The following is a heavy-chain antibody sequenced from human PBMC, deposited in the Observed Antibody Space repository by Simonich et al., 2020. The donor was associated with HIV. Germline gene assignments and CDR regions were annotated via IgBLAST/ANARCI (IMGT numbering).Heavy chain of an antibody. D-gene: IGHD3-3*01. V-gene: IGHV3-23*01. J-gene: IGHJ4*02. CDR1: GFTFSSYS. CDR3: AKDRYYNFWSGYYDY. Sequence: EVQLLESGGGLVQPGGSLRLSCAASGFTFSSYSMSWVCPAPGKGLVGVSAIRGSGGNKNYEDSVKGRFTISRDNSKNTLYLQMNSRRAEDTAVYYCAKDRYYNFWSGYYDYWGQGTLVTVSS. CDR2: IRGSGGNK.